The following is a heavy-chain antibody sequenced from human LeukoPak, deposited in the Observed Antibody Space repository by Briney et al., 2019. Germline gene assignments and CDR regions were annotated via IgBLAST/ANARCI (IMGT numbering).Heavy chain of an antibody. CDR3: ARGGQGDGYSADEAFDF. Sequence: SQTLSLTCVISGDSVASNSTACNWIRQSPSRGLEWLGRTYYRSRWYNDYAVSVKSRITINPDTTKNQFSLQLNSVTPEDTAVYYCARGGQGDGYSADEAFDFWGQGTMVTVS. CDR1: GDSVASNSTA. J-gene: IGHJ3*01. CDR2: TYYRSRWYN. D-gene: IGHD5-24*01. V-gene: IGHV6-1*01.